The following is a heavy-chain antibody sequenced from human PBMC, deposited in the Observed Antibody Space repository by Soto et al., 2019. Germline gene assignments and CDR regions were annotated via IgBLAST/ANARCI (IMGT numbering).Heavy chain of an antibody. J-gene: IGHJ6*02. CDR2: ISASGGST. CDR1: GFTFSSYA. CDR3: ANERWEGYGIDV. Sequence: EVQLLESGGGLVQPGGSLRLSCAASGFTFSSYAMSWVGQAPGEGLEWVSTISASGGSTYYADSVKGRFTISRDKSKNRLYLQMNSLRDEDTDVCYCANERWEGYGIDVWGQGTTVTVSS. V-gene: IGHV3-23*01. D-gene: IGHD1-26*01.